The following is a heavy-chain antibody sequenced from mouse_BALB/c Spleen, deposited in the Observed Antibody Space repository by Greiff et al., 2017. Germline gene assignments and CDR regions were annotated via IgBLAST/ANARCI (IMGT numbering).Heavy chain of an antibody. Sequence: QVQLQQPGAELVKPGASVKLSCKASGYTFTSYWMHWVKQRPAQGLEWIGEINPSNGRTNYNEKFKSKATLTVDKSSSTAYMQLSSLTSEDSAVYYCARGILYGEDYWGQGTSVTVSS. CDR2: INPSNGRT. D-gene: IGHD1-1*01. V-gene: IGHV1S81*02. J-gene: IGHJ4*01. CDR1: GYTFTSYW. CDR3: ARGILYGEDY.